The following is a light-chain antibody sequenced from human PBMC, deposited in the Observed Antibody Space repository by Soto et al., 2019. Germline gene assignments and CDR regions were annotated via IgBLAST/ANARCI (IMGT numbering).Light chain of an antibody. J-gene: IGLJ3*02. CDR2: DVT. V-gene: IGLV2-14*01. CDR1: SSDVGGYNY. CDR3: SSYTSSGTWV. Sequence: QSALTQPACVSGSPGQSITISCTGTSSDVGGYNYVSWYQQHPVKAPKLMIYDVTDRPSGVSNRFSGSKSGNTASLTISGLQAEDEADYYCSSYTSSGTWVFGGGTKLTVL.